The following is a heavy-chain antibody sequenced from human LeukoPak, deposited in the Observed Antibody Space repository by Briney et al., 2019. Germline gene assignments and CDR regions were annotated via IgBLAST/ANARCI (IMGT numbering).Heavy chain of an antibody. J-gene: IGHJ4*02. V-gene: IGHV4-31*03. CDR1: GGSISSGGYY. CDR2: IYYSGST. CDR3: ARVGNYDYVWGSYRMPYFDY. D-gene: IGHD3-16*02. Sequence: PSETLSLTCTVSGGSISSGGYYWSWIRQHPGKGLEWIGYIYYSGSTYYNLSLKSRVTISVDTSKNQFSLKLSSVTAADTAVYYCARVGNYDYVWGSYRMPYFDYWGQGTLVTVSS.